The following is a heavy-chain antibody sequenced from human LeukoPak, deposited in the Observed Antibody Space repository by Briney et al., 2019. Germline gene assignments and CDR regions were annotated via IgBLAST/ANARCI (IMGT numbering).Heavy chain of an antibody. CDR3: AKGLHYNILTGFRREYYFDS. J-gene: IGHJ4*02. D-gene: IGHD3-9*01. CDR1: GFTFDDYD. V-gene: IGHV3-20*04. CDR2: ISWNGRNT. Sequence: PGGSLRLSCAASGFTFDDYDLNWVRQAPGKGLEWVSGISWNGRNTAYAESLKGRFTISRDNSKNTLYLQMNSLRAEDTAIYYCAKGLHYNILTGFRREYYFDSWGQGTLVTVSS.